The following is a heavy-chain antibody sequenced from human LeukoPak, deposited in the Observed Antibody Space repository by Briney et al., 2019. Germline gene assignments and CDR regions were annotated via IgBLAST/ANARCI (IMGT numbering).Heavy chain of an antibody. D-gene: IGHD3-22*01. J-gene: IGHJ4*02. Sequence: PWGSLRLSCAASGFTFSSYWMHWVRQAPGKGLVWVSRINTDGSSTSYADSVKGRFTISRDNGKNTLYLQMNSMRTEDAAVYDCARLERDYYDSSGYYLYWGQGTLVTVSS. V-gene: IGHV3-74*01. CDR1: GFTFSSYW. CDR2: INTDGSST. CDR3: ARLERDYYDSSGYYLY.